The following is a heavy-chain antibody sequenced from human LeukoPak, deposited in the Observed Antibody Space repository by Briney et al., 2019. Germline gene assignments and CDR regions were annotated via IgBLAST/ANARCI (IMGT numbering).Heavy chain of an antibody. CDR3: AREGAARGYGMDV. CDR1: GGSFSVYY. V-gene: IGHV4-34*01. CDR2: INHSGST. J-gene: IGHJ6*02. Sequence: SGTLSLTCAVYGGSFSVYYWSWIRQPPGKGLEWIGDINHSGSTNYNPSLKSRVTISVDTTKNQFSLKLSTVTAADTAVYYCAREGAARGYGMDVWGQGTTVTVSS. D-gene: IGHD4/OR15-4a*01.